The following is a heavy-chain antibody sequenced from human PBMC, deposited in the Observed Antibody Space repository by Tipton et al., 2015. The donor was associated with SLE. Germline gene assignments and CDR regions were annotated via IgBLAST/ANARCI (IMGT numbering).Heavy chain of an antibody. CDR1: GGSISSDY. D-gene: IGHD3-3*01. CDR3: ARDRVGVVPLFDC. Sequence: TLSLTCTVSGGSISSDYWSWIRQPPGKGLEWIGYVYYSGSTNYNPSLKSRVTISVDTSKNQFSLRLSSVTAADTAVYYCARDRVGVVPLFDCWGQGTLVTVSS. CDR2: VYYSGST. V-gene: IGHV4-59*01. J-gene: IGHJ4*02.